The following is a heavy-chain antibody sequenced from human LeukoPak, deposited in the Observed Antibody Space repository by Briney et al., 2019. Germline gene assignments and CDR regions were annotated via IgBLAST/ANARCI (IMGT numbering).Heavy chain of an antibody. Sequence: SETLSLTCTVSGGSISSYFWSWIRQPAGKGLEWIGYIYYSGSTYYNPSLKSRVTISVDTSKNQFSLKLSSVTAADTAVYYCARVGGSGSGYFDYWGQGTLVTVSS. CDR2: IYYSGST. D-gene: IGHD2-15*01. J-gene: IGHJ4*02. V-gene: IGHV4-59*06. CDR1: GGSISSYF. CDR3: ARVGGSGSGYFDY.